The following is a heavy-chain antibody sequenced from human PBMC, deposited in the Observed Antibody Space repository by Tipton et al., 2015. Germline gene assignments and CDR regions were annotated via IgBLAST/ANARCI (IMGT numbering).Heavy chain of an antibody. Sequence: TLSLTCTVSGGSVNSANYYWSWIRQPPGKGLEWIGYISYSGSTHYNPSFKSRVAISVDTSKNQFSLTLNSVAAADTAVYYCARDLEHGMDVWGHGTTVTLSS. CDR2: ISYSGST. CDR3: ARDLEHGMDV. CDR1: GGSVNSANYY. V-gene: IGHV4-61*01. D-gene: IGHD5-24*01. J-gene: IGHJ6*02.